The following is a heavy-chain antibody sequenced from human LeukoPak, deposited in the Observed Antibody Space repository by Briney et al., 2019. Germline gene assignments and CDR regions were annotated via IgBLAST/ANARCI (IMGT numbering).Heavy chain of an antibody. J-gene: IGHJ4*02. D-gene: IGHD3-10*01. CDR3: AGGDYHGSESYANY. Sequence: SETLSLTCAVYGGSFSGQYWGWIRQPPGKGLEWIGEINHGGSISYNASLKSRFTISLDTSKNQFSLKLSSVTAADTAVYYCAGGDYHGSESYANYWGQGTLVTVSS. CDR2: INHGGSI. V-gene: IGHV4-34*01. CDR1: GGSFSGQY.